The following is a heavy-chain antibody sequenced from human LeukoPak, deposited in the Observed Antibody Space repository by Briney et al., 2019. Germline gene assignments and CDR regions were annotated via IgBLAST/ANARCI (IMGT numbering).Heavy chain of an antibody. D-gene: IGHD6-19*01. J-gene: IGHJ6*03. V-gene: IGHV4-61*02. CDR2: IYTSGST. Sequence: PSQTLSLTCPVSGGSISSGSHYWSWIRQPAGKGLEWIGRIYTSGSTNYNPSLKSRVTISVDTSKNQFSLKLSSVTAADTAVYYCATPTYSSGGYYYYYMDVWGKGTTVTVSS. CDR3: ATPTYSSGGYYYYYMDV. CDR1: GGSISSGSHY.